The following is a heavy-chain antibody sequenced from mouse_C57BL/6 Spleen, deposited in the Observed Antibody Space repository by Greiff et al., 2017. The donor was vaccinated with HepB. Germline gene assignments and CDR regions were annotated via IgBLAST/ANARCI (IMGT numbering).Heavy chain of an antibody. D-gene: IGHD1-1*01. J-gene: IGHJ3*01. V-gene: IGHV1-55*01. CDR2: IYPGSGST. Sequence: QVQLQQSGAELVKPGASVTMSCKASGYTFTSYWITWVKQRPRQGLEWIGDIYPGSGSTNYNEKFKSKATLTVDTSSSTAYLQLSSLTSEDSAVYYCAREGVYYYGSSYGAFAYWGQGTLVTVSA. CDR1: GYTFTSYW. CDR3: AREGVYYYGSSYGAFAY.